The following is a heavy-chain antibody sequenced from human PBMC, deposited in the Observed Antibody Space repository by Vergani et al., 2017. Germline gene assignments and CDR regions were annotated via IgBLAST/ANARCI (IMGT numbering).Heavy chain of an antibody. Sequence: QLVESGGDLVQPGRSLRLSCVVSGLTFDDYAMHWVRRAPGKGLEWVSGISWDSRYIGYADSVKGRFTVSRDNAKKSLYLQMHSLRDEDTALYYCVKGPTIYGEVNDYFDNLGQGTLVIVAS. CDR1: GLTFDDYA. CDR3: VKGPTIYGEVNDYFDN. V-gene: IGHV3-9*01. J-gene: IGHJ4*02. D-gene: IGHD3-3*01. CDR2: ISWDSRYI.